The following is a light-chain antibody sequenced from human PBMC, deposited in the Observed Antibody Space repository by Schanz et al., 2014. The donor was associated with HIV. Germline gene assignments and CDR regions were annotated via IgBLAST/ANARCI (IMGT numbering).Light chain of an antibody. CDR2: RNN. CDR3: AAWDDSLSGRV. J-gene: IGLJ3*02. V-gene: IGLV1-47*01. CDR1: SSNIGSNY. Sequence: QSVLTQPPSASGTPGQRVTISCSGSSSNIGSNYVFWHQQLPGTAPNLLISRNNQRPSGVPDRFSGSKSGTSASLAISGLRFEDEADYYCAAWDDSLSGRVFGVGTKLTVL.